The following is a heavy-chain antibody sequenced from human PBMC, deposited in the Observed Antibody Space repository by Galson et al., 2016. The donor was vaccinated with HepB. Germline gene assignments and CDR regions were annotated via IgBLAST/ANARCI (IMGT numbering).Heavy chain of an antibody. D-gene: IGHD6-13*01. Sequence: SLRLSCAASEFTFSTYGMHWVRQAPGKGLEWVALIWHDGSNKYYADSVKGRFTNSRDNPKNPLYLQMNRLKVEDTAVYYRAREMHVAAGAAFDVWGRGTPGTVPS. J-gene: IGHJ2*01. CDR2: IWHDGSNK. CDR3: AREMHVAAGAAFDV. CDR1: EFTFSTYG. V-gene: IGHV3-33*01.